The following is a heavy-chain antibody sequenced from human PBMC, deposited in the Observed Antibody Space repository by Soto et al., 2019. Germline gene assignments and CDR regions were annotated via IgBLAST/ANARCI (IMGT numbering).Heavy chain of an antibody. CDR3: AKDLGDILTGYYPDY. J-gene: IGHJ4*02. Sequence: QVQLVESGGGVVQPGRSLRLSCAASGFTFSSYGMHWVRQAPGKGLEWVAVISDDGSNKYYADSVKGRFTISRDNSKNTLYLQMNSLRAEDTAVYYCAKDLGDILTGYYPDYWGQGTLVTVSS. D-gene: IGHD3-9*01. CDR1: GFTFSSYG. V-gene: IGHV3-30*18. CDR2: ISDDGSNK.